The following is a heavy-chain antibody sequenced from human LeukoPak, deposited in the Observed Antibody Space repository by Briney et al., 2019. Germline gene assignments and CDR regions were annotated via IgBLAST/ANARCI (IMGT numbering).Heavy chain of an antibody. CDR3: AELGITMIGGV. Sequence: GGPLRLSCAASGFTFSSYEMNWVRRAPGKGLEWVSYISSSGSTIYYADSVKGRFTISRDNAKNSLYLQMNSLRAEDTAVYYCAELGITMIGGVWGKGTTVTISS. D-gene: IGHD3-10*02. CDR1: GFTFSSYE. V-gene: IGHV3-48*03. CDR2: ISSSGSTI. J-gene: IGHJ6*04.